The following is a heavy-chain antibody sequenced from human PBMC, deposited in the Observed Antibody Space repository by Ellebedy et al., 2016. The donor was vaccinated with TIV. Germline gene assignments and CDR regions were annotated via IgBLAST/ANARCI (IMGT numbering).Heavy chain of an antibody. D-gene: IGHD3-10*01. CDR1: GGSVNYYY. Sequence: MPSETLSLTCSVSGGSVNYYYWSWIRQPPGKGLEWIGFIYYSGTTNYNPSLKSRVTISVDTSQNHFSLRLTSVTAADTAVYYCARHSRERVEPPYFDSWGQGTLVIVSS. CDR3: ARHSRERVEPPYFDS. V-gene: IGHV4-59*08. J-gene: IGHJ4*02. CDR2: IYYSGTT.